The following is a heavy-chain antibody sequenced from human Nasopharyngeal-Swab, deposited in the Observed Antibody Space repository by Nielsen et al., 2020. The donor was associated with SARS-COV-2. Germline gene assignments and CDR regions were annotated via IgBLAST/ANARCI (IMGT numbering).Heavy chain of an antibody. CDR1: GFTFSTYA. J-gene: IGHJ3*02. CDR2: IDAGGANT. V-gene: IGHV3-23*01. D-gene: IGHD1-26*01. Sequence: GESLKISCAASGFTFSTYAMTWVRQAPGKGLEWVSTIDAGGANTFYADSVKGRFTISRDNSKNTLYLQMNSLRADDTAVYYCAKDRVGAIPPLDAFDIWGQGTMVTVSS. CDR3: AKDRVGAIPPLDAFDI.